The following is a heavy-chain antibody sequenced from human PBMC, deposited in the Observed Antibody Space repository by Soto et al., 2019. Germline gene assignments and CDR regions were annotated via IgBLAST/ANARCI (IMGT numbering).Heavy chain of an antibody. D-gene: IGHD1-26*01. CDR2: IIPIFGTT. Sequence: VELVQSGSEVKQPGSSVKVSCKTSGGPFTSFDVNWVRQAPGQGLEWMGGIIPIFGTTNYAQKFQGRVTITADMPTTTAYMELGSLRSDDTAVYFCAVGLSGSYYQNGMDVWGLGTTVIVS. CDR3: AVGLSGSYYQNGMDV. J-gene: IGHJ6*02. V-gene: IGHV1-69*06. CDR1: GGPFTSFD.